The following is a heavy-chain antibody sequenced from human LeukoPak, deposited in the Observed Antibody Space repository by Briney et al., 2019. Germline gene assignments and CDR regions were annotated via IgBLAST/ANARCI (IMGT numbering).Heavy chain of an antibody. J-gene: IGHJ4*02. D-gene: IGHD3-10*01. CDR2: INPSGGST. CDR1: GYTFTNYY. V-gene: IGHV1-46*01. CDR3: AREELGSGSYSPAPFDY. Sequence: ASVKVSCKASGYTFTNYYMHWVRQAPGQGLEWMGIINPSGGSTSYAQKFQGRVTMTRDTSTSTVYMELSSLRSEDTAVYYCAREELGSGSYSPAPFDYWGQGTLVTVSS.